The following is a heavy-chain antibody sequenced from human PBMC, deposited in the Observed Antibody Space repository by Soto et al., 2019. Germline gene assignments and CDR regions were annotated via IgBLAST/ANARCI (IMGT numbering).Heavy chain of an antibody. Sequence: GGFLRLSCAASGFTFSSYAMSWVRQAPGKGLEWVSAISGSGGSTYYADSVKGRFTISRDNSKNTLYLQMNSLRAEDTAVYYCAKPPVVVVAAELYYFDYWGQGTLVTVSS. CDR3: AKPPVVVVAAELYYFDY. CDR1: GFTFSSYA. D-gene: IGHD2-15*01. V-gene: IGHV3-23*01. J-gene: IGHJ4*02. CDR2: ISGSGGST.